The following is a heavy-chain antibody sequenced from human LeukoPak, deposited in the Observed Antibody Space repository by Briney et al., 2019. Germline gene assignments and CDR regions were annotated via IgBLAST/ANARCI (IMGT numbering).Heavy chain of an antibody. J-gene: IGHJ4*02. CDR1: GGTFSSYA. CDR3: ARDLPRGAYYDSSGPFDY. V-gene: IGHV1-69*04. D-gene: IGHD3-22*01. CDR2: IIPIFGIA. Sequence: SVKVSCKASGGTFSSYAISWVQQAPGQGLEWMGRIIPIFGIANYAQKFQGRVTITADKSTSTAYMELSSLRSEDTAVYYCARDLPRGAYYDSSGPFDYWGQGTLVTVSS.